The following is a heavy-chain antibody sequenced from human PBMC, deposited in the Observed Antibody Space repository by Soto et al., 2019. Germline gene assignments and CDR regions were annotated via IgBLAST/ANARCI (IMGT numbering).Heavy chain of an antibody. Sequence: SLKISCKGSGYSFTSYWIGWVRQMPGKGLEWMGIIYPGDSDTRYSPSFQGQVTISANKSISTAYLQWSSLKASDTAMYYCARGGRLEPNYYYGMDVWGQGTTVTVSS. D-gene: IGHD1-1*01. V-gene: IGHV5-51*01. CDR3: ARGGRLEPNYYYGMDV. J-gene: IGHJ6*02. CDR2: IYPGDSDT. CDR1: GYSFTSYW.